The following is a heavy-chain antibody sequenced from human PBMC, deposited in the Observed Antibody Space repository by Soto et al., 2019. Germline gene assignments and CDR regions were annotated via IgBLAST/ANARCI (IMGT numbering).Heavy chain of an antibody. J-gene: IGHJ4*02. CDR2: IIHIFGTA. CDR3: ARGWGYDSNDYYYAY. D-gene: IGHD3-22*01. CDR1: GGTFSRHA. Sequence: QVQLVQSGAEVRKPGSSVKVACKASGGTFSRHAISWVRQSPGQVLEWMGGIIHIFGTANHAQKFQVRVTIIADEYTSTVYMELSSLRSEDTAMYYCARGWGYDSNDYYYAYWGQGTLVIVSS. V-gene: IGHV1-69*01.